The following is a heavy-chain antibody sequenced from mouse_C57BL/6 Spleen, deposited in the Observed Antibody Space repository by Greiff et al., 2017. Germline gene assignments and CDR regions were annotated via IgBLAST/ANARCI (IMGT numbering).Heavy chain of an antibody. CDR1: GFTFSDYY. D-gene: IGHD6-1*01. V-gene: IGHV5-16*01. Sequence: EVQVVESEGGLVQPGSSMKLSCTASGFTFSDYYMAWVRQVPEKGLEWVANINYDGSSTYYLDSLKSRFIISRDNAKNILYLQMSSLKSEDTATYYCARESAGFAYWGQGTLVTVSA. CDR2: INYDGSST. J-gene: IGHJ3*01. CDR3: ARESAGFAY.